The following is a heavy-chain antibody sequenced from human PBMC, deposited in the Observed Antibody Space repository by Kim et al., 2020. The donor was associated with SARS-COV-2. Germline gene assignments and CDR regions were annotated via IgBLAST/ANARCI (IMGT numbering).Heavy chain of an antibody. CDR3: TSSGGY. V-gene: IGHV3-15*01. J-gene: IGHJ4*02. D-gene: IGHD6-6*01. CDR2: KSDGVTI. Sequence: KSDGVTIDYAAPVKGRFTVSRDDSKNTLYLQMNSLKAEDTAVYFCTSSGGYWGQGILVTVSS.